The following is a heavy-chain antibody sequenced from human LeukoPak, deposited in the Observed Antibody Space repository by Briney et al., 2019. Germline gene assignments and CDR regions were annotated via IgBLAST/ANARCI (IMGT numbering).Heavy chain of an antibody. D-gene: IGHD6-13*01. V-gene: IGHV3-7*01. CDR2: IKYDGSEK. J-gene: IGHJ4*02. CDR1: GFTLSSYW. CDR3: ARDIAPAGLFFDY. Sequence: GGSLRLSCAASGFTLSSYWMSWVRQAPGKGLEWVANIKYDGSEKDYVDSVKGRFTISRDNAKNSLYLRMSSLRAEDTAVYYCARDIAPAGLFFDYWGQGTLVTVSS.